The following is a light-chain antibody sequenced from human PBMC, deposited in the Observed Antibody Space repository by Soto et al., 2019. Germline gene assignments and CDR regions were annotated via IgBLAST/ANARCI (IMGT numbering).Light chain of an antibody. CDR3: SSYGGSNNLV. V-gene: IGLV2-8*01. CDR2: EVS. Sequence: QSVLTQPPSASGSPGQSVTISCTGASSDVGGYSYVSWYQQHPGKVPKLMIYEVSKRPSGVPDRFSGSKFGNTASLTVSGLQAEDEADYYCSSYGGSNNLVFGGGTKLTVL. CDR1: SSDVGGYSY. J-gene: IGLJ2*01.